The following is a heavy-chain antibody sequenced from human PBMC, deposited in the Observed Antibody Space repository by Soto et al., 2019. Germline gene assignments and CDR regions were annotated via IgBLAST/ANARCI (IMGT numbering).Heavy chain of an antibody. D-gene: IGHD5-18*01. CDR1: GFTFSSYA. CDR2: ISYDGSNK. J-gene: IGHJ3*02. Sequence: GGSLRLSCAASGFTFSSYAMHWVRQAPGKGLEWVAVISYDGSNKYYADSVKGRFTISRDNSKNTLYLQMNSLRAEDTAVYYCARKNSYGYRYDAFDIWGKGTMVTV. CDR3: ARKNSYGYRYDAFDI. V-gene: IGHV3-30-3*01.